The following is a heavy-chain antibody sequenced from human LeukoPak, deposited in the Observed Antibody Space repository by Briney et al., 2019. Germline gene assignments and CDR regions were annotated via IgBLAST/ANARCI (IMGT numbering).Heavy chain of an antibody. J-gene: IGHJ4*02. CDR1: GYTFTSYY. V-gene: IGHV1-46*01. Sequence: ASVKVSCKASGYTFTSYYMHWVRQAPGQGLEWMGIINPSGGSTSYAQKFQGRVTMTRDTSTSTVYMELSSLRSEDTAVYYCARENRKAVAGTRWYYFDYWGQGTLVTVSS. CDR3: ARENRKAVAGTRWYYFDY. CDR2: INPSGGST. D-gene: IGHD6-19*01.